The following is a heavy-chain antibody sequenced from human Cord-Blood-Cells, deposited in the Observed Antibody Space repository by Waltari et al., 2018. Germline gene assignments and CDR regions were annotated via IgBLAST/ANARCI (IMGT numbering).Heavy chain of an antibody. CDR2: IYSGGST. CDR3: ARAFGYSGYDYFDY. Sequence: FTVSSNYMSWVRQAPGKGLEWVSVIYSGGSTYYADSVKGRFTISRDNSKNTLYLQMNSLRAEDMAVYYCARAFGYSGYDYFDYWGQGTLVTVSS. D-gene: IGHD5-12*01. V-gene: IGHV3-53*01. J-gene: IGHJ4*02. CDR1: FTVSSNY.